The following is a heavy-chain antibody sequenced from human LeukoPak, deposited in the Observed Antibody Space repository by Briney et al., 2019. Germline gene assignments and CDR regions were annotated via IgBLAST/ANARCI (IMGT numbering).Heavy chain of an antibody. V-gene: IGHV4-59*01. J-gene: IGHJ5*02. Sequence: SETLSLTCTVSGGSISSYYWSWIRQPPGKGLEWIGYIYYSGSTNYNPSLKSRVTISVDTSKNQFSLKLSSVTAADTAVYYCARDTTSIGFDPWGRGTLVTVSS. D-gene: IGHD1-26*01. CDR1: GGSISSYY. CDR3: ARDTTSIGFDP. CDR2: IYYSGST.